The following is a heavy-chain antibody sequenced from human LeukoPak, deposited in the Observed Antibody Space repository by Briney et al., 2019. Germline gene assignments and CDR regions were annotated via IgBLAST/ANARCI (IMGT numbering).Heavy chain of an antibody. V-gene: IGHV1-2*02. D-gene: IGHD3-22*01. CDR1: GYTFTGYY. CDR3: ARSYYDSSGYYYELSDY. CDR2: INPNSGGT. J-gene: IGHJ4*02. Sequence: ASVKVSCKASGYTFTGYYMHWVRQAPGQGLEWMGWINPNSGGTNYAQKFQGRVTMTRDTSISTAYMELSRLRSDDTAVYYRARSYYDSSGYYYELSDYWGQGTLVTVSS.